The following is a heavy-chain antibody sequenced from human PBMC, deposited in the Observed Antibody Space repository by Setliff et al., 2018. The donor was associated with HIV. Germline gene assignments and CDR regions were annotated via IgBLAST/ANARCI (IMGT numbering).Heavy chain of an antibody. V-gene: IGHV3-53*01. CDR1: GFSVSSKY. CDR3: ARASYSSSWYGQYYYYMDV. J-gene: IGHJ6*03. D-gene: IGHD6-13*01. CDR2: IYSGGST. Sequence: GGSLRLSCAASGFSVSSKYMSWVRQAPGKGLEWVSTIYSGGSTYHADSVKGRFTISRDNSKNTLYLQMNSLRAEDTAVYYCARASYSSSWYGQYYYYMDVWGKGTTVTVSS.